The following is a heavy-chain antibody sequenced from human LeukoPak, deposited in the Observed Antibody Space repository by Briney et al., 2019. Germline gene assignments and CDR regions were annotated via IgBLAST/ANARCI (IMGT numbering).Heavy chain of an antibody. D-gene: IGHD3-10*01. J-gene: IGHJ5*02. Sequence: PSQTLSLTCTVSGGSISSGSYYWSWIRQPAGQGLEWIGRIYTSGSTNYIPSLKSRVTISVDTSKNQFSLKLSSVTAADTAVYYCARESIRVVLLWFGERGGNWFDPWGQGTLVTVSS. V-gene: IGHV4-61*02. CDR3: ARESIRVVLLWFGERGGNWFDP. CDR1: GGSISSGSYY. CDR2: IYTSGST.